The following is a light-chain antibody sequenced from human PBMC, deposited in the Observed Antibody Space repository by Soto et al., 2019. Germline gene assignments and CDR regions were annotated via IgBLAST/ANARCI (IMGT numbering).Light chain of an antibody. V-gene: IGLV2-14*01. CDR1: SSDVGAYKY. Sequence: QSALTHPASVSGSPGQSVTISCTGTSSDVGAYKYVSWYQQHPGKAPKLMIYEVSNRPSGVSNRFSGSKSGNTASLTISGLQADDEADYYCNSYAGDIIHFVFGTGTKVTVL. J-gene: IGLJ1*01. CDR2: EVS. CDR3: NSYAGDIIHFV.